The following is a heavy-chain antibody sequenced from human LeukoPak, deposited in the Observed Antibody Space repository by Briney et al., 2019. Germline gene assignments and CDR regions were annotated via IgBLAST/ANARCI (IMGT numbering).Heavy chain of an antibody. J-gene: IGHJ4*02. CDR2: ISGSGGST. Sequence: GGSLRPSCAASGFTFSSSAMTWVRQAPGKGLEWVSGISGSGGSTYYADSVKGRFTISRDNSKNTLYLQMNSLRAEDTAVYYCAKGIYGDYVPLDYWGLGTLVTVSS. CDR1: GFTFSSSA. V-gene: IGHV3-23*01. D-gene: IGHD4-17*01. CDR3: AKGIYGDYVPLDY.